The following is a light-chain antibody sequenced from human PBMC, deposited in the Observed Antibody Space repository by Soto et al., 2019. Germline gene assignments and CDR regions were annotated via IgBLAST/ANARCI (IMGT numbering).Light chain of an antibody. V-gene: IGLV1-44*01. CDR1: SSNIGTNT. J-gene: IGLJ3*02. Sequence: QSVLTQPPSASGTPGQRVTISCSGSSSNIGTNTVNWYQQLPGTAPKILIYTNNQRPSGVPDRFSDSKSGTSASLAISGLQSEDEADYYCASWDGSLQTWVFGGGTKLTVL. CDR2: TNN. CDR3: ASWDGSLQTWV.